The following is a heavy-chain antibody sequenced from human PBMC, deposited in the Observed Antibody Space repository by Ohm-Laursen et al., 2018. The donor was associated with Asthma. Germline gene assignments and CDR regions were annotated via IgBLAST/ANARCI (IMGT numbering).Heavy chain of an antibody. D-gene: IGHD1-26*01. Sequence: SLRLSCAASGYSFSLYSIHWIRQAPGKGLEWVASISTASTFIYYADSVGGRFTTSRDNAKNLVYLQMDGLRVDDTALYYCARIGPEWELPGREYSLHHWGQGTLVTVSS. CDR3: ARIGPEWELPGREYSLHH. CDR1: GYSFSLYS. V-gene: IGHV3-21*01. CDR2: ISTASTFI. J-gene: IGHJ1*01.